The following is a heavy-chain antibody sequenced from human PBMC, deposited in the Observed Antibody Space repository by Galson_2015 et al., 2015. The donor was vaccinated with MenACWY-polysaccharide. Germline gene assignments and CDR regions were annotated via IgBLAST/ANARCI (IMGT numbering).Heavy chain of an antibody. V-gene: IGHV4-61*02. CDR2: VFSTGST. CDR1: GASITSGVYY. CDR3: ARGAMGTVTGMWYSDR. Sequence: TLSLPCTVSGASITSGVYYWTWIRPSAGKGLEWIGRVFSTGSTTYNPSLKSRVIISVDTSKNQFSLTLASVTAADTALYYCARGAMGTVTGMWYSDRWGRGTLVSVFS. J-gene: IGHJ2*01. D-gene: IGHD5-24*01.